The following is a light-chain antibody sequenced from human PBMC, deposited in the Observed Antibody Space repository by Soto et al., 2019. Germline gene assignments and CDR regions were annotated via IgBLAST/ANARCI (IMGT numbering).Light chain of an antibody. J-gene: IGKJ2*01. CDR1: QSVDSSY. V-gene: IGKV3-20*01. CDR2: GTS. Sequence: ENVLTQSPGTLSLSPGERATLSCRASQSVDSSYLAWYQQKPGQAPRLLIYGTSTRATGIPDRFSGSGSGTDFTLTINRLEPEDFAVYYCQQYGSSLYTFGQGTQLEIK. CDR3: QQYGSSLYT.